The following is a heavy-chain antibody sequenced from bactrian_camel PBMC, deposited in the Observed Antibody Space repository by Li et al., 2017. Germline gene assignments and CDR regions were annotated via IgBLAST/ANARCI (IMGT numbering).Heavy chain of an antibody. Sequence: VQLVESGGGSVQPGETLRLSCTASGLTFDDSDMTWYRQAPGKGLEWVSSISVGGSSTYYPDSVNGRFTISQDNAKNTVYLQMNSLKPEDTAMYYCAAAPRDGWWTWSSAAQYAYWGQGTQVTVS. CDR1: GLTFDDSD. CDR2: ISVGGSST. D-gene: IGHD7*01. V-gene: IGHV3-1*01. J-gene: IGHJ4*01. CDR3: AAAPRDGWWTWSSAAQYAY.